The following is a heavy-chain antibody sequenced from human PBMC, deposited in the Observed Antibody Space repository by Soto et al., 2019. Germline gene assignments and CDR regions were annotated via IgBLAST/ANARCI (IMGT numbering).Heavy chain of an antibody. V-gene: IGHV4-4*02. J-gene: IGHJ4*02. Sequence: SETPSLTCAVSGGSISSNSWWIWVRQPPGKGLEWIGGIYHSGSTNYNPSLKSRLTISVDKSRNQFSVKLSSVTAADTAVYYCAVRRDGSGSLDYWGQGTLVTVSS. D-gene: IGHD3-10*01. CDR1: GGSISSNSW. CDR3: AVRRDGSGSLDY. CDR2: IYHSGST.